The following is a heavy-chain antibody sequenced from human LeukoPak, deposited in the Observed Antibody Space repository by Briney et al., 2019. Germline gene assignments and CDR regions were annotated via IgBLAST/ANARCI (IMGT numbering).Heavy chain of an antibody. CDR1: GFTFSSYA. J-gene: IGHJ4*02. CDR3: ARSWGSWSRNPLDF. D-gene: IGHD6-13*01. CDR2: ISGSGGST. Sequence: PGGSLRLSCAASGFTFSSYAMSWVRQAPGKGLEWVSAISGSGGSTYYADSVKGRFTISRDNSKNTLYLQMNSLRAEDTAVYYCARSWGSWSRNPLDFWGQGTLVTVSS. V-gene: IGHV3-23*01.